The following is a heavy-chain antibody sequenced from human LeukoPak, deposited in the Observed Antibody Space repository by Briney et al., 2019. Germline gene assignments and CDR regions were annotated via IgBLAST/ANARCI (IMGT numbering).Heavy chain of an antibody. CDR1: GGSISSSSYY. V-gene: IGHV4-39*07. CDR3: ARYRYCSSTSCYPYYYYYMDV. D-gene: IGHD2-2*01. Sequence: PSETLSLTCTVSGGSISSSSYYWGWIRQPPGKGLEWIGSIYYSGSTYYNPSLKSRVTISVDTSKNQFSLKLSSVTAADTAVYYCARYRYCSSTSCYPYYYYYMDVWGKGTTVTVSS. CDR2: IYYSGST. J-gene: IGHJ6*03.